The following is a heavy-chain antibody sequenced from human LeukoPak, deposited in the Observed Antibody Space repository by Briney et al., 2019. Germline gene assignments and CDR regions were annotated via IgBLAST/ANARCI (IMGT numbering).Heavy chain of an antibody. CDR3: ARADSGYDLGFDY. CDR2: IYSGGST. V-gene: IGHV3-53*01. J-gene: IGHJ4*02. Sequence: PGGSLRLSCAASGFTVSSNYMSWVRQAPGKGLEWVSVIYSGGSTYYADSVKGRFTISRDNSKSTLYLQMNSLRAEDTAVYYCARADSGYDLGFDYWGQGTLVTVSS. CDR1: GFTVSSNY. D-gene: IGHD5-12*01.